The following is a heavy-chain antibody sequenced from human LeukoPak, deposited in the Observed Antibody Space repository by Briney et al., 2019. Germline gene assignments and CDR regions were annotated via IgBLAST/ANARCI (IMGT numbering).Heavy chain of an antibody. D-gene: IGHD6-13*01. J-gene: IGHJ4*02. V-gene: IGHV3-74*01. CDR1: GFTFSSYW. CDR2: INSDGSST. CDR3: ARPSQLALFNY. Sequence: GGSLRLSCAASGFTFSSYWMHWVRQAPGKGLVWVSRINSDGSSTNYADSVKGRFTISRDNAKDTLYLQMNSLRDEDTAVYYCARPSQLALFNYWGQGTLVTVSS.